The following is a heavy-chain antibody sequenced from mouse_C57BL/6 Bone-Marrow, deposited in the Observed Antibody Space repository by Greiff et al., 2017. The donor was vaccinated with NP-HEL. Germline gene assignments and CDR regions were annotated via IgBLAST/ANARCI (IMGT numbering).Heavy chain of an antibody. CDR2: IRSKSNNYAT. Sequence: EVHLVESGGGLVQPKGSLKLSCAASGFSFNTYAMNWVRQAPGKGLEWVARIRSKSNNYATYYADSVKDRFTISRDDSESMLYLQMNNLKTEDTAMYYCVSRNYYGSSYGAMDYWGQGTSVTVSS. CDR1: GFSFNTYA. V-gene: IGHV10-1*01. D-gene: IGHD1-1*01. CDR3: VSRNYYGSSYGAMDY. J-gene: IGHJ4*01.